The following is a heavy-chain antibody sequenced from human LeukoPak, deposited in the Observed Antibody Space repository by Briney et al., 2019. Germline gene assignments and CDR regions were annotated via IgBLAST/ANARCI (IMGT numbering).Heavy chain of an antibody. Sequence: ASVKVSCKASGGTFSSFAISWVRQAPGQGLEWIGGIIPIFGTANYAQKFQGRVTITADESTSTAYMELSSLRSEDTAVYYCARPRGSYTSNFDYWGQGTLVTVSS. V-gene: IGHV1-69*13. D-gene: IGHD3-10*01. J-gene: IGHJ4*02. CDR3: ARPRGSYTSNFDY. CDR1: GGTFSSFA. CDR2: IIPIFGTA.